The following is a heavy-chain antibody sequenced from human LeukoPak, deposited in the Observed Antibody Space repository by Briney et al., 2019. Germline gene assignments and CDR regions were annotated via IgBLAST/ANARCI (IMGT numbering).Heavy chain of an antibody. J-gene: IGHJ2*01. Sequence: MSSETLSLTCTASGGSISSHYWSWIRQPAGKGLEWIGRIYASGSTNYNPSLKSRVTMSVDTSKNQFSLKVTSVTAADTAVYYCARAPGSDNLYWYFDLWGRGALVTVSS. CDR1: GGSISSHY. V-gene: IGHV4-4*07. D-gene: IGHD1-14*01. CDR3: ARAPGSDNLYWYFDL. CDR2: IYASGST.